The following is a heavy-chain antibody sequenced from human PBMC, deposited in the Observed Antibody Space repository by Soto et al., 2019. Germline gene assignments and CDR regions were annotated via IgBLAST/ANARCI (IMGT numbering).Heavy chain of an antibody. CDR1: GYSFTSYW. CDR2: IDPSDSYT. Sequence: PGESLKISCKGSGYSFTSYWITWVRQMPGKGLEWMGRIDPSDSYTNYSPSFQGHVTISADKSISTAYLQWSSLKASDNAVYYCARGGLQTAMAPFDYWGQGTLVTVSS. D-gene: IGHD5-18*01. V-gene: IGHV5-10-1*01. J-gene: IGHJ4*02. CDR3: ARGGLQTAMAPFDY.